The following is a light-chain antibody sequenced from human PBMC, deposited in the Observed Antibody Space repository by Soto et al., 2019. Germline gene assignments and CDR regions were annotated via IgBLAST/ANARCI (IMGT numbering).Light chain of an antibody. CDR1: QSVSSSS. Sequence: EIVLTQSPGTLSFSPGERATLSCRASQSVSSSSLAWYQQKPGQAPRFLIYGASTRATGIPDRFSGTGSGTDFTLTISRLEPEDFAVYYCQQYGTSPTTFGQGTKV. J-gene: IGKJ1*01. V-gene: IGKV3-20*01. CDR3: QQYGTSPTT. CDR2: GAS.